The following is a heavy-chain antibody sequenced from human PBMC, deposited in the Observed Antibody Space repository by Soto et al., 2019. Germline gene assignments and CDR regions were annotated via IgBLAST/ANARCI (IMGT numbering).Heavy chain of an antibody. CDR1: GGSISSYY. CDR3: ASGYSGYDLFDY. V-gene: IGHV4-59*08. D-gene: IGHD5-12*01. CDR2: IYYSGST. J-gene: IGHJ4*02. Sequence: SETLSLTCTVSGGSISSYYWSWIRQPPGKELEWIGYIYYSGSTNYNPSLKSRVTISVDTSKNQFSLKLSSVTAADTAVYYCASGYSGYDLFDYWGQGTLVTVSS.